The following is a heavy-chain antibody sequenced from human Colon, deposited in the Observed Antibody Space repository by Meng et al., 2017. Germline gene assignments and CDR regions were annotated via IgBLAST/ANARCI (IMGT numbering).Heavy chain of an antibody. J-gene: IGHJ4*02. V-gene: IGHV4-31*03. CDR2: IYSGGIS. CDR3: ARDPLAVGPTDRGLDS. D-gene: IGHD1-26*01. Sequence: HVQLQESGPLLVKPSQTLSLPRTVSGDSVSSNSYYWTWIRQHPGTGLELIGYIYSGGISHYNPSLKSRITMSIDTSKNQFSLQLTSVTAADTAIYYCARDPLAVGPTDRGLDSWGQGTLVTVSS. CDR1: GDSVSSNSYY.